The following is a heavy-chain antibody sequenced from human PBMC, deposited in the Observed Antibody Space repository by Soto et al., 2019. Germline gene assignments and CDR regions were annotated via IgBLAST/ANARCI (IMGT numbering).Heavy chain of an antibody. D-gene: IGHD7-27*01. V-gene: IGHV6-1*01. CDR2: TYYRSKWYN. CDR3: ARDSGDFTIDY. J-gene: IGHJ4*02. CDR1: GDSVSRNSAA. Sequence: SPALSLPCAISGDSVSRNSAAWNWNRQSPSRGLEWLGRTYYRSKWYNDYAVSVKSRITINPDTSKNQFSLQLNSVTPEDTAVYYCARDSGDFTIDYWGQGTLVTVSS.